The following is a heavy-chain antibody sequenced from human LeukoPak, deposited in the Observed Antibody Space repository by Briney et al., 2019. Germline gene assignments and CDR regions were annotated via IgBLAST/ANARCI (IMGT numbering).Heavy chain of an antibody. CDR2: IGGSGAST. CDR1: GFTFNTYN. J-gene: IGHJ4*02. D-gene: IGHD3-10*01. Sequence: GGSLRLSCAGSGFTFNTYNMNWVRQAPGKGLEWVSAIGGSGASTYYADSVKGRFTISRDNSKNTLYLQMNSLRAEDTAVYYCARKAGYYYGSGDYWGQGTLVTVSS. V-gene: IGHV3-23*01. CDR3: ARKAGYYYGSGDY.